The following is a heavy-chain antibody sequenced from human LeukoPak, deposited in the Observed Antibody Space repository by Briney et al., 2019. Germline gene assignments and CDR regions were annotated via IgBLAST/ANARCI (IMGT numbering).Heavy chain of an antibody. CDR3: AKTPLPLPAPFDY. CDR2: LWYDGTNE. CDR1: GSTFNNYG. Sequence: GGSLRLSCAASGSTFNNYGMHWVRQAPGRGLEWVALLWYDGTNENYADSVKGRFTISRDNSKNTMYLQMNNLRAEDTAVYYCAKTPLPLPAPFDYWGQGTLVTVSS. V-gene: IGHV3-33*06. J-gene: IGHJ4*02.